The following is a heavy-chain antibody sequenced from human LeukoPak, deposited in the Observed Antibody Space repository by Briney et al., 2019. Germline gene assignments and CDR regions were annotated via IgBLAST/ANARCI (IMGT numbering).Heavy chain of an antibody. CDR1: GFTFTTYG. D-gene: IGHD3-22*01. J-gene: IGHJ5*02. Sequence: GGSLRLSCAASGFTFTTYGMHWVRQAPGEGGDWGALISYDGTKKYYSDSVKGRLTISRESSRNTVYLKMTSLRAEDTAVYYCAKDRAGSHPYDTSGLTPSDHWGQGTLVTVSS. CDR3: AKDRAGSHPYDTSGLTPSDH. CDR2: ISYDGTKK. V-gene: IGHV3-30*18.